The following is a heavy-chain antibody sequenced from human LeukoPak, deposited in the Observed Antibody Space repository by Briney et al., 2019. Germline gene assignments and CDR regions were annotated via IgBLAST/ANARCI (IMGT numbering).Heavy chain of an antibody. V-gene: IGHV3-23*01. CDR1: GFTFSSYD. CDR3: AKDPSITIFGVVTYFDY. Sequence: PGGSLRLSCAVSGFTFSSYDMSWVRQAPGKGLEWISVISGSGGIAYYADSVKGRFSISKDNSRNTLFLHMNSLRAEDTAAYYCAKDPSITIFGVVTYFDYWGQGTLVTVSS. D-gene: IGHD3-3*01. CDR2: ISGSGGIA. J-gene: IGHJ4*02.